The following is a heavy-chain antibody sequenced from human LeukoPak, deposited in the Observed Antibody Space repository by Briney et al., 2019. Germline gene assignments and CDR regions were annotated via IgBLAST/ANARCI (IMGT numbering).Heavy chain of an antibody. V-gene: IGHV1-24*01. D-gene: IGHD3-10*01. Sequence: ASVKVSCKVSGYTLTELSMHWVRQAPGKGLEWMGGFDPEDSETIYAQKFQGRVTMTEDTSTDTAYMDLSSLRSEDTAVYFCATDYYGSGSYSPQAFDIWGQGTMVTVSS. CDR3: ATDYYGSGSYSPQAFDI. CDR1: GYTLTELS. CDR2: FDPEDSET. J-gene: IGHJ3*02.